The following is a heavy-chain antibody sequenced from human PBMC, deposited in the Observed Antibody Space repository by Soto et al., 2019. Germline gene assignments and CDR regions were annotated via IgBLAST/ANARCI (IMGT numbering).Heavy chain of an antibody. CDR3: AKDPGDIVVVPAALPMDV. V-gene: IGHV3-23*01. J-gene: IGHJ6*03. D-gene: IGHD2-2*01. CDR1: GLTFSSYA. CDR2: ISGSGGST. Sequence: GGSLRLSCAASGLTFSSYAMSWVRQAPGKGLEWVSAISGSGGSTYYADSVKGRFTISRDNSKNTLYLQMNSLRAEDTAVYYCAKDPGDIVVVPAALPMDVWGKGTTVTVSS.